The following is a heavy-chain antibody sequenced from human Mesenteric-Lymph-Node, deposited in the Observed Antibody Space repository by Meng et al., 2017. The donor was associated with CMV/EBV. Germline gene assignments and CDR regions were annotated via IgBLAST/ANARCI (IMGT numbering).Heavy chain of an antibody. J-gene: IGHJ3*02. CDR2: IYYYGGTT. CDR3: ASTSNGGAVDAFDI. V-gene: IGHV4-39*01. D-gene: IGHD3-16*01. Sequence: SETLSLTCTVSGGSISSSTYYWGWIRQPPGKGLEWIGSIYYYGGTTYFNPSLKTRVTMSVDTSKNQFSLKLSSVTAADTAVYHCASTSNGGAVDAFDIWGQGTLVTVSS. CDR1: GGSISSSTYY.